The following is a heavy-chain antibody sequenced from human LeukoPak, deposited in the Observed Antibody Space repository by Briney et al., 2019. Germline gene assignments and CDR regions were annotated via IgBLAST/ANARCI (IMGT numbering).Heavy chain of an antibody. Sequence: GGSLRLSCAASGFTFSTYTMNWVRQAPGKELEWVSSISSSSTCIYYADSVKGRFTISRDNAKNSLYLQMNSLRAEDTAVYYCARDEVYGEQYYFDYWGQGTLVTVSS. CDR2: ISSSSTCI. D-gene: IGHD4/OR15-4a*01. J-gene: IGHJ4*02. V-gene: IGHV3-21*01. CDR3: ARDEVYGEQYYFDY. CDR1: GFTFSTYT.